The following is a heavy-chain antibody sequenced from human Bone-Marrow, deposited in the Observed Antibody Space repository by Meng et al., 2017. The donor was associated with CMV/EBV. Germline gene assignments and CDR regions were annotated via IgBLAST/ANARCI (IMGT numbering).Heavy chain of an antibody. V-gene: IGHV3-7*01. CDR2: IKQDGSEK. J-gene: IGHJ4*02. Sequence: GESLKISCAASGFTFSSYWMSWVRQAPGKGLEWVANIKQDGSEKYYVDSVKGRFTISRDNAKNSLYLQMNSLRAEDTAVYYCARARMGRSGEFDYWGQGTLVTVSS. CDR3: ARARMGRSGEFDY. CDR1: GFTFSSYW. D-gene: IGHD3-16*01.